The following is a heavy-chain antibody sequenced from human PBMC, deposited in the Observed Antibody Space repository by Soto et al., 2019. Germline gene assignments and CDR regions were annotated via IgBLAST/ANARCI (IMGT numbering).Heavy chain of an antibody. V-gene: IGHV1-18*01. CDR1: GYTFTSYG. CDR3: ARLHGKQGYCSGGSCYWFDP. J-gene: IGHJ5*02. CDR2: ISAYNGNT. Sequence: ASVKVSCKASGYTFTSYGISWVRQAPGQGLEWMGWISAYNGNTNYAQKLQGRVTMTTDTSTSTAYMELRSLRSDDTAVYYCARLHGKQGYCSGGSCYWFDPWGQGTLVTVSS. D-gene: IGHD2-15*01.